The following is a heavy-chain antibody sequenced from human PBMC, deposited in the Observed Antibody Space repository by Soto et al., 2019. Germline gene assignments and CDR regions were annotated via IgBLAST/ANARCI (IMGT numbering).Heavy chain of an antibody. CDR2: IDNRGRT. V-gene: IGHV4-34*01. CDR3: ARKGVEATWGAINF. CDR1: GGFFSTNC. D-gene: IGHD5-12*01. J-gene: IGHJ4*02. Sequence: SETLSLTCAVHGGFFSTNCWMWIRQPPGKGLEWIGEIDNRGRTNYHPSLKSRVTVALDTSESQVSLKLTSVTAADAAVYYCARKGVEATWGAINFWGQGTLVTVSS.